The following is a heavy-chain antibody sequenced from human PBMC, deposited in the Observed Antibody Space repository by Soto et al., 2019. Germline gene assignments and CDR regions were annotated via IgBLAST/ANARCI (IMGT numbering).Heavy chain of an antibody. CDR3: ARDGRIAAAAYYYYGMDV. J-gene: IGHJ6*02. D-gene: IGHD6-13*01. CDR1: GYTFTSYG. CDR2: ISAYNGNT. V-gene: IGHV1-18*01. Sequence: QVQLVQSGAEVKKPGASVKVSCKASGYTFTSYGISWVRQAPGQGLEWMGWISAYNGNTNYAQKLQGRVTMTTDTSTSTAYMELRSPRSDDTAVYYCARDGRIAAAAYYYYGMDVWGQGTTVTVSS.